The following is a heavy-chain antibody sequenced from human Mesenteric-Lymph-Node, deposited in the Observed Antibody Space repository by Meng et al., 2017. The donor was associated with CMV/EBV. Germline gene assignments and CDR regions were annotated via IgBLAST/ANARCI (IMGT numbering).Heavy chain of an antibody. V-gene: IGHV3-9*01. CDR3: AKDLKYGGNSEEVDY. CDR1: GFDFGDYG. D-gene: IGHD4-23*01. CDR2: ITWTSGST. Sequence: GGSLRLSCAASGFDFGDYGMHWVRQAPGKGLEWVASITWTSGSTGYGDSVRGRFTISRDNANNSLYLQMNSLRAEDTAVYYCAKDLKYGGNSEEVDYWGQGTLVTVSS. J-gene: IGHJ4*02.